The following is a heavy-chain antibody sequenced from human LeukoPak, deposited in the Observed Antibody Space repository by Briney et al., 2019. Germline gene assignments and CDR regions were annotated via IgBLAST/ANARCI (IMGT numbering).Heavy chain of an antibody. CDR1: GYSFTNYD. Sequence: ASVKVFCKASGYSFTNYDINWVRQATGHGLEWMGWMNPNSGTVGYAQKFQGRVTMTRNASISAAYMELSSLTSEDAAVYYCTRGASDYWGENYFDYWGQGSLVTVSS. J-gene: IGHJ4*02. D-gene: IGHD3-16*01. CDR2: MNPNSGTV. CDR3: TRGASDYWGENYFDY. V-gene: IGHV1-8*01.